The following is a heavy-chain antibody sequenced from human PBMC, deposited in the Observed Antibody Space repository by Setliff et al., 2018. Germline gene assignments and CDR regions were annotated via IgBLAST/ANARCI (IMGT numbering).Heavy chain of an antibody. CDR2: TYYSGDA. CDR1: GGSISTNTYF. V-gene: IGHV4-39*01. J-gene: IGHJ5*01. Sequence: SETLSLTCTVSGGSISTNTYFWGWIRQSPGKGLEWIGNTYYSGDAYYNPSLKSRVTISVDTSRNQFSLKLSSVTAADTAVYYCARARYCSGGRCYWTWLDSWAQGTLVTVSS. D-gene: IGHD2-15*01. CDR3: ARARYCSGGRCYWTWLDS.